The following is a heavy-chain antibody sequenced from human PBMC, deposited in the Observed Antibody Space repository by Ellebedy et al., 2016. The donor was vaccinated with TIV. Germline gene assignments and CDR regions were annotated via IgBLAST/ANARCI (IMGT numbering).Heavy chain of an antibody. CDR3: AKAPMVRTGRHGMDV. J-gene: IGHJ6*02. CDR2: ISYDGSNK. Sequence: GGSLRLXXAASGFTFSSYGMHWVRQAPGKGLEWVAVISYDGSNKYYADSVKGRFTISRDNSKNTLYLQMNSLRAEDTAVYYCAKAPMVRTGRHGMDVWGQGTTVTVSS. CDR1: GFTFSSYG. V-gene: IGHV3-30*18. D-gene: IGHD3-10*01.